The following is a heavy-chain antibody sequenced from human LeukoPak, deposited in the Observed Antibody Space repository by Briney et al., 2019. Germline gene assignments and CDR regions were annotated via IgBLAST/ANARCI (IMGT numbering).Heavy chain of an antibody. CDR1: GFIFSNYW. D-gene: IGHD5-24*01. CDR3: AADGYSSPFDH. V-gene: IGHV3-7*01. Sequence: GGSLRLSCAASGFIFSNYWMNWVRQTPGKGLEWVANIKKDGSEKYYVDSVRGRFTISRDNAKNSLYPQMNSLRAEDTAVYYCAADGYSSPFDHWGQGTLVTVSS. CDR2: IKKDGSEK. J-gene: IGHJ4*02.